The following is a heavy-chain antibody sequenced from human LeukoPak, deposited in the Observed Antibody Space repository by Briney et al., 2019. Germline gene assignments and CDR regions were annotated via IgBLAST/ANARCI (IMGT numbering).Heavy chain of an antibody. D-gene: IGHD3-22*01. V-gene: IGHV3-74*01. CDR1: GFTFSNYW. J-gene: IGHJ4*02. CDR2: INGDGRST. CDR3: TRSGYRHPYHFDS. Sequence: GGSLRLSCAASGFTFSNYWMHWVRQAPGKGLVWVSRINGDGRSTTYADSVKGRFTISRDNSKNTLSLQMNTLRAEDTAIYYCTRSGYRHPYHFDSWGQGTLVTVSS.